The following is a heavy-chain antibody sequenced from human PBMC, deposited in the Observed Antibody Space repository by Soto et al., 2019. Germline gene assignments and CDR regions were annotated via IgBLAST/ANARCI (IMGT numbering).Heavy chain of an antibody. J-gene: IGHJ5*02. CDR1: GGTFSSDA. Sequence: QVQLVQSGAEVRKPGSSVKVSCKASGGTFSSDAISWVRQAPGQGLEWMGGIIPMFGTENYSEKFHERVTITADESTSTAYMEVTSLRSEDTAVYYCARAVEMATAPLTAWGQGTVVIVSS. CDR3: ARAVEMATAPLTA. V-gene: IGHV1-69*01. CDR2: IIPMFGTE. D-gene: IGHD5-18*01.